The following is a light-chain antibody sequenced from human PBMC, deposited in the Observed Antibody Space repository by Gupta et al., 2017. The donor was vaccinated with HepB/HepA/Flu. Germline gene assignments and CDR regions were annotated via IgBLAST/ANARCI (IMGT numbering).Light chain of an antibody. Sequence: QSVLTQPPSAPGTPGRRVTISCSGSSSNIGSNYVYWYQQLPGTAPKLLIYKNNQRPSGVPDRFSASKSSTSAALAISGLRSEDEADYYCVAWDDSLSGYVFGPGTKVTVL. V-gene: IGLV1-47*01. CDR1: SSNIGSNY. J-gene: IGLJ1*01. CDR3: VAWDDSLSGYV. CDR2: KNN.